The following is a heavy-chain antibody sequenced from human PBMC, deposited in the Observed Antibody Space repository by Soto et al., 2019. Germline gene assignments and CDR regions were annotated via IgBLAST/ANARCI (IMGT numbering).Heavy chain of an antibody. Sequence: SVKVSCKASGFTFSTSAVQWVRQARGQRLEWIGWIVVASGNTNYAQKFQERVTITRDMSTSTAYMELSSLRSEDTAVYYCAAPTIFGVIVLSPPDVWGQGTTVTVSS. CDR2: IVVASGNT. V-gene: IGHV1-58*01. D-gene: IGHD3-3*01. CDR3: AAPTIFGVIVLSPPDV. J-gene: IGHJ6*02. CDR1: GFTFSTSA.